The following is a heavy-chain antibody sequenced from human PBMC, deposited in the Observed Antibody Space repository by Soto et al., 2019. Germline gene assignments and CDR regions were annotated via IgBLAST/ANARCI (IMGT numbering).Heavy chain of an antibody. J-gene: IGHJ4*02. CDR2: LCGSGVST. CDR1: GFPFSNYA. Sequence: GGSLRLSCVASGFPFSNYAMTWVRQAPGKGLEWVSALCGSGVSTYYAVSVMGRFTISRDNSKNTVYLQMNSLRAEDTAVYYCAKIESRFFYDSTGYYPFDYWGQGTLVTAPQ. CDR3: AKIESRFFYDSTGYYPFDY. V-gene: IGHV3-23*01. D-gene: IGHD3-22*01.